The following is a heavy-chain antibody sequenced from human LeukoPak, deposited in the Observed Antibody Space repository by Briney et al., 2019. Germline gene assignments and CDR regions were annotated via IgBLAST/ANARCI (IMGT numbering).Heavy chain of an antibody. Sequence: PSETLSLTCTVSGGSISSYYWSWIRQPAGKGLEWIGRIYTSGSTNYNPSLKSRVTMSVDTSKNQFSLKLSSVTAADTAVYYCARDQVVRLRLGELSLYPDYWGQGTLVTVSS. CDR2: IYTSGST. V-gene: IGHV4-4*07. CDR3: ARDQVVRLRLGELSLYPDY. D-gene: IGHD3-16*02. J-gene: IGHJ4*02. CDR1: GGSISSYY.